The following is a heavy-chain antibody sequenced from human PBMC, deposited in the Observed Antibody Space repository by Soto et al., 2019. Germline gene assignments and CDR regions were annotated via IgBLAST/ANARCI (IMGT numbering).Heavy chain of an antibody. Sequence: PGGSLRLSCVASGFTVSGNYMTWVRQVSGKGLELVSILYSGGSIYYADSVKGRFTISRDDSENTLYLQVSSLRVEDTAVYYCASSPLYYDSSGYISDYWGQGALVTVSS. D-gene: IGHD3-22*01. V-gene: IGHV3-53*01. CDR3: ASSPLYYDSSGYISDY. J-gene: IGHJ4*02. CDR2: LYSGGSI. CDR1: GFTVSGNY.